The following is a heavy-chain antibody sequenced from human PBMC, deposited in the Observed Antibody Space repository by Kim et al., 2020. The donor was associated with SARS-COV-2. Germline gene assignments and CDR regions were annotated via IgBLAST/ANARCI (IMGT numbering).Heavy chain of an antibody. J-gene: IGHJ2*01. V-gene: IGHV3-23*01. D-gene: IGHD3-9*01. Sequence: VKGRFTISRDNSKNTLYLQMNSLRAEDTAVYYCAKGLDILTGYYCGYFDLWGRGTLVTVSS. CDR3: AKGLDILTGYYCGYFDL.